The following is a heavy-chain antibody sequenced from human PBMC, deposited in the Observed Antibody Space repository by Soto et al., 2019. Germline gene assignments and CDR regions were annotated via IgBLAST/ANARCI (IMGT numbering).Heavy chain of an antibody. Sequence: GGSLRLSCTASGFTFGDYAMSWFRQAPGKGLEWVGFIRSKAYGGTTEYAASVKGRFTISRDDSKSIAYLQMNSLKTEDTAVYYCTRSLIAASDMADWFDPWGQGTLVTVSS. J-gene: IGHJ5*02. V-gene: IGHV3-49*03. CDR1: GFTFGDYA. CDR3: TRSLIAASDMADWFDP. CDR2: IRSKAYGGTT. D-gene: IGHD6-6*01.